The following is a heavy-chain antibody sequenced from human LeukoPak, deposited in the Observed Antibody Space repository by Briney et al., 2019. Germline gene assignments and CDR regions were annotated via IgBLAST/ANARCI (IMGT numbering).Heavy chain of an antibody. J-gene: IGHJ4*01. D-gene: IGHD2-2*01. Sequence: WRSLRLSCAASGFTFSSYGMHWVRQAPGKGLEWVAVISYDGSKKYYADSVKGRFTISRDNSKNSLYMQMNSLRAEDTAVYYCAKSGYCSSTSWSGDFDYWGHGTLVTVSS. V-gene: IGHV3-33*08. CDR1: GFTFSSYG. CDR2: ISYDGSKK. CDR3: AKSGYCSSTSWSGDFDY.